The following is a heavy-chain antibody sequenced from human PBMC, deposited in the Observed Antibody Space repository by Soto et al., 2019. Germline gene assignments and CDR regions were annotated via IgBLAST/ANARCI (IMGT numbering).Heavy chain of an antibody. CDR1: GGSISSGGYS. D-gene: IGHD4-17*01. CDR2: IYHSGST. V-gene: IGHV4-30-2*01. Sequence: SETLSLTCAVSGGSISSGGYSWSWIRQPPGKGLEWIGYIYHSGSTYYNPSLKSRVTISVDRSKNQFSLKLSSVTAADTAVYYCARGTDGMDVWGQGTTVTVS. J-gene: IGHJ6*02. CDR3: ARGTDGMDV.